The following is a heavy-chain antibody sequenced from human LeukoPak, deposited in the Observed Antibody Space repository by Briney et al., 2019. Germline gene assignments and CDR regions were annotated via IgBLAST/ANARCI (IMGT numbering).Heavy chain of an antibody. Sequence: GASVKVSCKASGFTFTSYAINWVRQAPGQGLEWMGWININTANPTYAQGFTGRFVFSLDTSVSTAYLQISSLKAEDTAVYYCARRWDRESITMVRGVREGYWFDPWGQGTLVTVSS. CDR3: ARRWDRESITMVRGVREGYWFDP. V-gene: IGHV7-4-1*02. CDR2: ININTANP. D-gene: IGHD3-10*01. J-gene: IGHJ5*02. CDR1: GFTFTSYA.